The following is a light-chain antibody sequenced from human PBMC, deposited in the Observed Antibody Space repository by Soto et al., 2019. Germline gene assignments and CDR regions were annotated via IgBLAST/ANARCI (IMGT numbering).Light chain of an antibody. V-gene: IGKV3-11*01. Sequence: EIVLTQSPATLSLSPGERAALSCMASQGVGRFLDWNQQKPGQAPRLLIYDASNRATGIPATFSGSGSGTDFTLAINNLEPEDFAVYDCQQRGGWPLTFGGGTKVESK. CDR2: DAS. J-gene: IGKJ4*01. CDR3: QQRGGWPLT. CDR1: QGVGRF.